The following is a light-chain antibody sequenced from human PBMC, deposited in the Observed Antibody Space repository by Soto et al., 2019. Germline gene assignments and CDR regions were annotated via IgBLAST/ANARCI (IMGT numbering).Light chain of an antibody. CDR3: QQSNSDPT. CDR1: QSISTY. J-gene: IGKJ4*01. V-gene: IGKV1-39*01. Sequence: DIQMTQSPSSLSASVGDRVTIACRAGQSISTYLNRYQQKPGKAPKLLIFAASSLKSGVPSRFSGSGSGTDFTLTINSLQLEDFATYYCQQSNSDPTFGGGTKVEIK. CDR2: AAS.